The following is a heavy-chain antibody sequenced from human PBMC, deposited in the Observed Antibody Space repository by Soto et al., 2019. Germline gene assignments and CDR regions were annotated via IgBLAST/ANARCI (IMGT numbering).Heavy chain of an antibody. CDR2: IIPIFGTA. D-gene: IGHD2-15*01. CDR3: ARRYCSGGSCYRGTANWFDP. Sequence: SVKVSCKASGGTFSSYAISWVRQAPGQGLEWMGGIIPIFGTANYAQKFQGRVTITADESTSTAYMELSSLRSEDTAVYYCARRYCSGGSCYRGTANWFDPWGQGTLVTVSS. J-gene: IGHJ5*02. CDR1: GGTFSSYA. V-gene: IGHV1-69*13.